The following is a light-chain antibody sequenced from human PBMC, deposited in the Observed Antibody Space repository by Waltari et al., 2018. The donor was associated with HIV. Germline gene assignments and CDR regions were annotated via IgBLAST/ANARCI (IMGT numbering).Light chain of an antibody. Sequence: SYVLTPPPSVSVAPGTTARVSCGGYDIGSKTVHWYQQKPGQAPVLFIFDDSNRPSGIPERFSGSNSVNTATLTISRVEAGDEADYYCQVWDSNSDHWVFGGGTKLTVL. CDR2: DDS. CDR3: QVWDSNSDHWV. J-gene: IGLJ3*02. V-gene: IGLV3-21*01. CDR1: DIGSKT.